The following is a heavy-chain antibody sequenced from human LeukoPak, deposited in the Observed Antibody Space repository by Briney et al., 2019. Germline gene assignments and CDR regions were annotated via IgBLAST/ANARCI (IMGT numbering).Heavy chain of an antibody. CDR3: AREYFPPGLLTIVFDN. J-gene: IGHJ4*02. CDR2: IGYDGSQK. Sequence: GGSLRLSCAASGFSLSSYYMSWVRQAPGKGLEWMANIGYDGSQKNYDDSLKGRSTISRDNAKNSVYLQMNSLRAEDTAVYYCAREYFPPGLLTIVFDNWGQGTLVTVSS. V-gene: IGHV3-7*01. CDR1: GFSLSSYY. D-gene: IGHD3-9*01.